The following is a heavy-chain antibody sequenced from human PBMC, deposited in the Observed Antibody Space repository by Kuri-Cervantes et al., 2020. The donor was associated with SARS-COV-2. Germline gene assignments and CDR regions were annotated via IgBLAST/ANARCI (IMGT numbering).Heavy chain of an antibody. CDR2: ISAYNGNT. D-gene: IGHD3-22*01. CDR1: GYSFTSYW. CDR3: ARGRPDYYDSSGYERGWFDP. J-gene: IGHJ5*02. Sequence: ASVQVSCKGSGYSFTSYWISWVRQMPGKGLEWMGSISAYNGNTNYAQNLQSRVTMTTDTSTSTAYMELRNMRSDDTAVYYCARGRPDYYDSSGYERGWFDPWGQGTLVTVSS. V-gene: IGHV1-18*04.